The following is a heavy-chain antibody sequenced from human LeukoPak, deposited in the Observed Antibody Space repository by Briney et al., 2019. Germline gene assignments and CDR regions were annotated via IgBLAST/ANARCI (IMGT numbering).Heavy chain of an antibody. Sequence: GGSLRLSCAASRFTFDDYGMSWVRHAPGKGLEWVSAINWNGGSTTYADSVRGRFTISRDNAKNSLYLQMNSLRAEDTAFYYCAREVSPLHGDYFDYWGQGTLVTVSS. CDR3: AREVSPLHGDYFDY. D-gene: IGHD4-17*01. V-gene: IGHV3-20*04. J-gene: IGHJ4*02. CDR2: INWNGGST. CDR1: RFTFDDYG.